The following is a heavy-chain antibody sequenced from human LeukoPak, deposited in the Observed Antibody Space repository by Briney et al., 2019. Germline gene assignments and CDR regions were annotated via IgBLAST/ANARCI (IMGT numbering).Heavy chain of an antibody. CDR3: ARGRGRWLQLTRYFDY. CDR1: GGSFSGYY. D-gene: IGHD5-24*01. V-gene: IGHV4-34*01. J-gene: IGHJ4*02. CDR2: INHSGST. Sequence: SQTLSLTCAVYGGSFSGYYWSWIRQPPGKGLEWIGEINHSGSTTYNPSLKSRVTISVDTSKNQFSLKLSSVTAADTAVYYCARGRGRWLQLTRYFDYWGQGTLVTVSS.